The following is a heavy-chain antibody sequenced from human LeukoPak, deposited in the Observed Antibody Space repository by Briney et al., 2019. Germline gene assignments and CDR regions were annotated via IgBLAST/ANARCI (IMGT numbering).Heavy chain of an antibody. J-gene: IGHJ4*02. V-gene: IGHV1-69*13. CDR2: IIPIFGTA. CDR3: ARGTVFGVVKGYLDY. D-gene: IGHD3-3*01. CDR1: GGTFSSYA. Sequence: SVKVSCKASGGTFSSYAISWVRQAPGQGLEWMGGIIPIFGTANYAQKFQGRVTITADESTSTAYMELSSLRSEDTVVYYCARGTVFGVVKGYLDYWGQGTLVTVSS.